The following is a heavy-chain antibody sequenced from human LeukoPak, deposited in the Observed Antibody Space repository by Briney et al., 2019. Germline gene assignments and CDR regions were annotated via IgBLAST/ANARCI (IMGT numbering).Heavy chain of an antibody. Sequence: GGSLRLSCAASGFTFSSYAMSWVRQAPGKGLEWVSAISGSGGSTYYADSVKGRLTISRDNSKNTLYLQMNSLRAEDTAVYYCAKKSTFGYYFDYWGQGTLVTVSS. V-gene: IGHV3-23*01. D-gene: IGHD2/OR15-2a*01. CDR2: ISGSGGST. CDR1: GFTFSSYA. CDR3: AKKSTFGYYFDY. J-gene: IGHJ4*02.